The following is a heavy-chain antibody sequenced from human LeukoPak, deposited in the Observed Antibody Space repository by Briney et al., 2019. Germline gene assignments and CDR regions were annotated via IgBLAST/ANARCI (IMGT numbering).Heavy chain of an antibody. CDR3: ARCFDI. J-gene: IGHJ3*02. CDR1: GFTFSSYA. V-gene: IGHV3-7*05. CDR2: IKQDGSEK. Sequence: GGSLRLSSAAAGFTFSSYAMSWVRQAPGKGLEWVANIKQDGSEKDYVDSVKGRFTISRDNAKNSLYLQMNSLRAEDTAVYYCARCFDIWGQGTMVTVSS.